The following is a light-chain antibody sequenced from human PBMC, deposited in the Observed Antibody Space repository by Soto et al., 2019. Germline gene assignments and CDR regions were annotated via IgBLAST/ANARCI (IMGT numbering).Light chain of an antibody. CDR2: GAS. V-gene: IGKV1-27*01. CDR1: RGIGTA. CDR3: QKYDSAPT. J-gene: IGKJ4*02. Sequence: DIQMSQSPASLSASVADRVTISCRPSRGIGTAFAWYQQKPGTVPNLLIHGASTLQSGVPSRFSGRGAGTDFPLTISGVHPEDVASYYCQKYDSAPTCGGGTKVDIK.